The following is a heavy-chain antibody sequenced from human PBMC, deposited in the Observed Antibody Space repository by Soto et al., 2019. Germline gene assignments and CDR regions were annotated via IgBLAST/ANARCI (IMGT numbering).Heavy chain of an antibody. CDR1: GYTFTGYY. J-gene: IGHJ3*02. V-gene: IGHV1-2*04. CDR2: INPNSGGT. Sequence: ASVKVSCKASGYTFTGYYMHWVRQAPGQGLEWMGWINPNSGGTNYAQKFQGWVTMTRDTSISTAYMELSRLRSDDTAVYYCARQGDSSGNDAFDIWGQGTMVTVSS. CDR3: ARQGDSSGNDAFDI. D-gene: IGHD3-22*01.